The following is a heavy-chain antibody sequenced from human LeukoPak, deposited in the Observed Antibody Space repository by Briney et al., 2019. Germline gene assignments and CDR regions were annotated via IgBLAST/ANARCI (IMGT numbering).Heavy chain of an antibody. J-gene: IGHJ4*02. V-gene: IGHV4-31*03. CDR1: GGSISSGGYY. Sequence: SETLSLTCTVSGGSISSGGYYWSWIRQHPGKGLEWIVYIYYSGSTYYNPSHKSRVTISVDTSKNQFSLKLSSVTAADTAVHFCAGRDRDYYFDYWGQGTLVTVSS. CDR3: AGRDRDYYFDY. D-gene: IGHD1-26*01. CDR2: IYYSGST.